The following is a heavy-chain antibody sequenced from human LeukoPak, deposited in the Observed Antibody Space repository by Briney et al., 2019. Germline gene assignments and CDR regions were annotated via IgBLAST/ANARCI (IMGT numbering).Heavy chain of an antibody. Sequence: EASVKISCKASGYTFTGYYMHWVRQAPGQGLEWMGWINPNSGGTNYAQKFQGRVTMTRATSISTAYMKLRRLRSDDTAVYYCAREGRVDSAVVLFDYWGQGTLVTVSS. V-gene: IGHV1-2*02. J-gene: IGHJ4*02. D-gene: IGHD5-18*01. CDR3: AREGRVDSAVVLFDY. CDR1: GYTFTGYY. CDR2: INPNSGGT.